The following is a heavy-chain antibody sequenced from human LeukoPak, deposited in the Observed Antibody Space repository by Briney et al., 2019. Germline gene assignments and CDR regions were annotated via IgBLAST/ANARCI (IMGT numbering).Heavy chain of an antibody. D-gene: IGHD5-24*01. Sequence: GGSLRLSCAASGFTFSSYAMHWVRQAPGKGLEWVAVISYDGSNKYYADSVKGRFTISRDNSKNTLYLQMNSLRVKDTAVFYCAKDDAWLQYNCWGQGTLVTVSS. V-gene: IGHV3-30*04. CDR2: ISYDGSNK. CDR3: AKDDAWLQYNC. CDR1: GFTFSSYA. J-gene: IGHJ4*02.